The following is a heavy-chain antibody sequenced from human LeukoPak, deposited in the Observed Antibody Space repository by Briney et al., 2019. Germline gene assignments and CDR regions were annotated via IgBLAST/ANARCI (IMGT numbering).Heavy chain of an antibody. CDR3: ARSYRGAFDI. V-gene: IGHV4-4*02. CDR2: IYHSGST. J-gene: IGHJ3*02. CDR1: GGSISSGNW. Sequence: PSETLSLTCAVSGGSISSGNWWSWVRQPPGKGLEWIGEIYHSGSTNYNPSLKSRVTISVDTSKNQFSLRQSSVTAADTAVYYCARSYRGAFDIWGQGTMVTVSS. D-gene: IGHD2-2*01.